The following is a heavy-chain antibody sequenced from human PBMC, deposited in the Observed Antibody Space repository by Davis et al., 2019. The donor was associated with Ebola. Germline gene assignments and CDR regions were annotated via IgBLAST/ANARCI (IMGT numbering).Heavy chain of an antibody. CDR3: ARGEAEAVFSYNWFDT. J-gene: IGHJ5*02. Sequence: MPSETLSLTCTVSGASISTGDHYWSWIRHLPGLGLEYIGYIYYRGHTYYNPSLKSRVIMSVDTHKNQFSLKLRSLTAADTPVYYCARGEAEAVFSYNWFDTWGQGTLVTVYS. D-gene: IGHD6-13*01. V-gene: IGHV4-31*03. CDR1: GASISTGDHY. CDR2: IYYRGHT.